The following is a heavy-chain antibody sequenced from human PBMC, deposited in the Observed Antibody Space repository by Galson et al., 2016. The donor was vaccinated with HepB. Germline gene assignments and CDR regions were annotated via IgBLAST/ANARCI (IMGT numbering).Heavy chain of an antibody. CDR2: VSGYSSYI. J-gene: IGHJ6*03. CDR3: ARVAPESYYYYMDV. V-gene: IGHV3-21*01. CDR1: GFTFSTYS. D-gene: IGHD1-14*01. Sequence: SLRLSCAASGFTFSTYSMNWVRQAPGKGLEWVSSVSGYSSYIYYADSVEGRFTISRDNAKNSLFLHMNSLRAEDTAVYYCARVAPESYYYYMDVWGKGTTVTVSS.